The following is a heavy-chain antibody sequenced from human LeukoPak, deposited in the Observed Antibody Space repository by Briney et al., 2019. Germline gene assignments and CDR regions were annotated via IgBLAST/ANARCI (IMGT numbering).Heavy chain of an antibody. V-gene: IGHV3-64D*06. CDR2: ISSNGGST. CDR3: AKVVRGVYDY. D-gene: IGHD3-10*01. CDR1: GFTFSSYA. J-gene: IGHJ4*02. Sequence: GGSLRLSCSASGFTFSSYAMHWVRQAPGKGLEYVSAISSNGGSTYYADSVKGRFTISRDNSKNTLYLQMSSLRAEDTAVYYCAKVVRGVYDYWGQGTLVTVSS.